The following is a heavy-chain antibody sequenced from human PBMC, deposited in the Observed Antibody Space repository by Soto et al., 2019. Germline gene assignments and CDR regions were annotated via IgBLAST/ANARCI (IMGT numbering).Heavy chain of an antibody. Sequence: EVQLVESGGGLVQPGGSLRLSCAASGFTFSSYSMNWVRQAPGKGLEWVSYISSSSSTIYYADSVKGRFTISRDNAKNSLYLQMNSLRDEDKAVYYCASMYDYQVNYYYYGMDVWGQGTTVTVSS. CDR2: ISSSSSTI. CDR1: GFTFSSYS. V-gene: IGHV3-48*02. J-gene: IGHJ6*02. D-gene: IGHD4-17*01. CDR3: ASMYDYQVNYYYYGMDV.